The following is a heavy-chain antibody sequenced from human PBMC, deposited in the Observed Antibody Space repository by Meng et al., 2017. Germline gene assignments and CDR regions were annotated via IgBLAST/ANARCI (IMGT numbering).Heavy chain of an antibody. D-gene: IGHD3-10*01. CDR2: IYHSGST. Sequence: ESLKISCTVSGYSISSGYYWGWIRQPPGKGLEWIGSIYHSGSTYYNPSLKSRVTISVDTSKNQFSLKLSSVTAADTAVYYCARDPAELLWFGESKNAFDIWGQGTMVTVSS. J-gene: IGHJ3*02. V-gene: IGHV4-38-2*02. CDR1: GYSISSGYY. CDR3: ARDPAELLWFGESKNAFDI.